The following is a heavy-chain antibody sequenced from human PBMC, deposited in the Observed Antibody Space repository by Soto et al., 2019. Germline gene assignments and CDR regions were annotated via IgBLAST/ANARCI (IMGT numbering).Heavy chain of an antibody. CDR2: IIPLLDIE. CDR3: AHAAGHARGFDP. J-gene: IGHJ5*02. D-gene: IGHD6-13*01. V-gene: IGHV1-69*09. Sequence: QVQLVQSGAEVKKPGSSVKVSCKASGGTFSTYDISWVRQAPGQGLEWMGWIIPLLDIEHYSENVQGRVTITADESTSTFYMELSSLRFEDTAVSYCAHAAGHARGFDPWGQGTLVTVSS. CDR1: GGTFSTYD.